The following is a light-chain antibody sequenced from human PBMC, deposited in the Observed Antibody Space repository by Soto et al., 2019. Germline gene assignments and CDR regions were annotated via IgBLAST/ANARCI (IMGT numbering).Light chain of an antibody. J-gene: IGKJ4*01. CDR1: QSLLHSNGFNY. V-gene: IGKV2-28*01. Sequence: DIVMTQSPLSLPVTPGEPASISCRSSQSLLHSNGFNYLDWYLQKPGQSPQLLIFLGSNRASGVTDKFSGSGSGTDCTLKISRVEAEDVGVYYCMQALQTPLTFGGGTKVEIK. CDR3: MQALQTPLT. CDR2: LGS.